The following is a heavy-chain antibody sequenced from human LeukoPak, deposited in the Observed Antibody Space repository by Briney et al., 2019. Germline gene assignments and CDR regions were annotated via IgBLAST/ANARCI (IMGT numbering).Heavy chain of an antibody. V-gene: IGHV3-7*05. Sequence: PGGSLRLSCAASGFIFSSYWMNWVRQAPGKGLEWVANIKEDRSAKYYVDSVKGRFTISRDNAKNSLYLQMNSLRAEDTAVYYCVMDMDVWGQGTTVTVSS. CDR2: IKEDRSAK. CDR1: GFIFSSYW. CDR3: VMDMDV. J-gene: IGHJ6*02.